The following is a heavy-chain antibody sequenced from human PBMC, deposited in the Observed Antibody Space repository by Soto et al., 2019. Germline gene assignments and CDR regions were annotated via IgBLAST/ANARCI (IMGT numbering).Heavy chain of an antibody. CDR3: ARANYFDSSGPFDY. CDR1: GGSISSSSYY. D-gene: IGHD3-22*01. CDR2: IYYSGST. Sequence: TLSLTCTVSGGSISSSSYYWGWIRQHPGKGLEWIGYIYYSGSTYYNPSLESRVTLSVDTSRKQFSLKVSSVTAADTAVYYCARANYFDSSGPFDYWGPGTLVTVSS. V-gene: IGHV4-31*03. J-gene: IGHJ4*02.